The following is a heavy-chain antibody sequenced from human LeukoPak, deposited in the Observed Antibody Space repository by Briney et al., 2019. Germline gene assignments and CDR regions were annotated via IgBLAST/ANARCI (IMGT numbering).Heavy chain of an antibody. D-gene: IGHD1-1*01. CDR2: IYYTGST. Sequence: VEPWETLSLTCTVSGGSISSYYWSWTRQPPGKGLDCIGYIYYTGSTKYNPSLNSRVTISVDTSKNQFPLELRSVTAADTAVYYCTRVEVHGQSDYWGQGTLVTVSS. V-gene: IGHV4-59*01. J-gene: IGHJ4*02. CDR3: TRVEVHGQSDY. CDR1: GGSISSYY.